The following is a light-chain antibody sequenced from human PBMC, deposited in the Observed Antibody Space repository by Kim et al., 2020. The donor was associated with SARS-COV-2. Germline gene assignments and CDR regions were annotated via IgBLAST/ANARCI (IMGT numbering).Light chain of an antibody. CDR3: HEIGASSWT. CDR1: QSVHNNY. CDR2: GAS. Sequence: EIVLTQSPGTLSLSPGERATLSCRASQSVHNNYLAWYQQKPGQAPRLLIYGASNRATGISDRFSGSGSGTDFTLTISRLEPEDFAVYYCHEIGASSWTFGHGTKVDIK. J-gene: IGKJ1*01. V-gene: IGKV3-20*01.